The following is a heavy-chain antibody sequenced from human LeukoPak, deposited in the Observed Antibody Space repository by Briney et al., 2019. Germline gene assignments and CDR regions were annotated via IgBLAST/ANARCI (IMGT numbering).Heavy chain of an antibody. Sequence: GGSLRLSCAASGFTFAGYWISWVRQVPGKGLEWVANTKQDASEEYYVDSVKGRFTISRDNAKNSLYLQMNSLRAEDTAVYYCVRDRGRASVDYWGQGTLVTVSS. CDR3: VRDRGRASVDY. J-gene: IGHJ4*02. D-gene: IGHD1-26*01. V-gene: IGHV3-7*01. CDR2: TKQDASEE. CDR1: GFTFAGYW.